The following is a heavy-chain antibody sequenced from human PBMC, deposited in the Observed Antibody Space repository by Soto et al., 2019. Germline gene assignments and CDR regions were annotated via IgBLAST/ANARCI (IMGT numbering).Heavy chain of an antibody. Sequence: QVQVVESGGGVVQPGRSLRLSCVASGFSFSHYGMQWVRQAPGKGLEWVAVISYDGSHKYYGESVTGRFTISRDNSKNKLYLQMTSLRPDDTAMYFCARDRERKQLGYYGVDVWGQGTTVAVSS. D-gene: IGHD6-13*01. V-gene: IGHV3-30*03. J-gene: IGHJ6*02. CDR2: ISYDGSHK. CDR1: GFSFSHYG. CDR3: ARDRERKQLGYYGVDV.